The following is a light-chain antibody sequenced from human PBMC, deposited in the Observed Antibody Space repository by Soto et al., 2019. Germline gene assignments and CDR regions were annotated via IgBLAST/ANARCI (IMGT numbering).Light chain of an antibody. CDR3: QHYGSSPRT. CDR1: QSVSSSF. CDR2: GAS. J-gene: IGKJ1*01. Sequence: IVFTQTPSTLSLSSGARAPLSPRVSQSVSSSFSAWYQQKPGQAPRLLIYGASTRATGIPDRFSGSGSETDFTLTISRLEPEDVAVYYCQHYGSSPRTFGQGTKVDIK. V-gene: IGKV3-20*01.